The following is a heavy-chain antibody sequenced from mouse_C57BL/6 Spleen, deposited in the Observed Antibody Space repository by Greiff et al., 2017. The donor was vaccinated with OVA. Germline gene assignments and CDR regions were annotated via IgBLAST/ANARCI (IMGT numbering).Heavy chain of an antibody. J-gene: IGHJ4*01. CDR2: INPNNGGT. Sequence: VQLQQSGPELVKPGASVKIPCKASGYTFTDYNMDWVKQSHGKSLEWIGDINPNNGGTIYNQKFKGKATLTVDKSSSTAYMELRSLTSEDTAVYYCAYGSSPYYAMDYWGQGTSVTVSS. CDR3: AYGSSPYYAMDY. CDR1: GYTFTDYN. V-gene: IGHV1-18*01. D-gene: IGHD1-1*01.